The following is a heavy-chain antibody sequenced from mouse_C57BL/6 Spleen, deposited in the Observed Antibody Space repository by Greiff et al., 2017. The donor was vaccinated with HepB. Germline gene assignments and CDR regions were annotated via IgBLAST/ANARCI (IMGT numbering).Heavy chain of an antibody. CDR3: AKDGSRYFDV. D-gene: IGHD1-1*01. CDR2: ISYDGSN. V-gene: IGHV3-6*01. J-gene: IGHJ1*03. CDR1: GYSITSGYY. Sequence: EVQRVESGPGLVKPSQSLSLTCSVTGYSITSGYYWNWIRQFPGNKLEWMGYISYDGSNNYNPSLKNRISITRDTSKNQFFLKLNSVTTEDTATYYCAKDGSRYFDVWGTGTTVTVSS.